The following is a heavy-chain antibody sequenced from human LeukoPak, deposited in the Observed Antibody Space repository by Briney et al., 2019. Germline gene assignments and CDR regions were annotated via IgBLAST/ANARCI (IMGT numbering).Heavy chain of an antibody. D-gene: IGHD3-22*01. CDR2: ISSSSSYI. J-gene: IGHJ4*02. CDR3: ATLADYYDGSGYYYPPNFDY. Sequence: PGGSLRLSCAASGFTFSSYSMNWVRQAPGKGLEWVSFISSSSSYIYYADSVKGRFTISRDNAKNSLYLQMNSLRAEDTAVYYCATLADYYDGSGYYYPPNFDYWGQGTLVTVSS. V-gene: IGHV3-21*01. CDR1: GFTFSSYS.